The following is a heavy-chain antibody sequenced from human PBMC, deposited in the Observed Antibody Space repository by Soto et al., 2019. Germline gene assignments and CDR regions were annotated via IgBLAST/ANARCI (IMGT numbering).Heavy chain of an antibody. V-gene: IGHV3-7*01. J-gene: IGHJ4*02. Sequence: LRLSCAASGFTFSSYWMSWVRQAPGKGLEWVANIKQDGSEKYYVDSVKGRFTISRDNAKNSLYLQMNSLRAEDTAVYYCARDDYYDSSGYYYFDYWGQGTLVTVSS. CDR1: GFTFSSYW. CDR3: ARDDYYDSSGYYYFDY. CDR2: IKQDGSEK. D-gene: IGHD3-22*01.